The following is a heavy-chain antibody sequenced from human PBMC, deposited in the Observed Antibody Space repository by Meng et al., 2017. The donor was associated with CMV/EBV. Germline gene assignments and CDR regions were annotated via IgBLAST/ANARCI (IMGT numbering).Heavy chain of an antibody. D-gene: IGHD2-2*01. CDR1: GFTFSSYE. V-gene: IGHV3-48*03. CDR3: ARDGGYCSSTSCYYYYGMDV. J-gene: IGHJ6*02. CDR2: ISSSGSTI. Sequence: GESLKISCAASGFTFSSYEMNWVRQAPGKGLEWVSYISSSGSTIYYADSVKGRFTISRDNAKTSLYLQMNSLSAEDTAVYYCARDGGYCSSTSCYYYYGMDVWGQGTTVTVSS.